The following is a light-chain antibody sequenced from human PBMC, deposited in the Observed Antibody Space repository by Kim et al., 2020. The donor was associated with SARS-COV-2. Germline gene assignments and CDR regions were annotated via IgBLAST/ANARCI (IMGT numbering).Light chain of an antibody. J-gene: IGKJ1*01. V-gene: IGKV3-20*01. CDR3: QKYKGSPKT. CDR1: QRLSTNS. CDR2: GAS. Sequence: SYGERATLTCWASQRLSTNSLAWYQQKPGQAPRLLIYGASSRASGIPDSFSGSGSGADFTLTISSLEPEDFVIYYCQKYKGSPKTFGQGTKVEIK.